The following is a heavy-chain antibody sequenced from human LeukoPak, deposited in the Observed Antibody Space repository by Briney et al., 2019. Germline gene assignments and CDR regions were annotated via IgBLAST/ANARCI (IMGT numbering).Heavy chain of an antibody. D-gene: IGHD1-26*01. V-gene: IGHV4-34*01. J-gene: IGHJ3*02. CDR2: INHSGST. Sequence: SETLSLTCAVYGGSFSGYYWSWIRQPPGKGLEWIGEINHSGSTNYNPSLKSRVTISVDTSKNQFSLKLSSVTAADTAVYYCATEGGVGATLSLAFDIWGQGTMVTVSS. CDR3: ATEGGVGATLSLAFDI. CDR1: GGSFSGYY.